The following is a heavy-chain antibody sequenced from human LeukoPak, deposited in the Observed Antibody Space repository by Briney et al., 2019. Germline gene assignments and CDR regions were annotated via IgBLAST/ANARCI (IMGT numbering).Heavy chain of an antibody. CDR3: ARATFLEWLSRHKSRKHYYHYGMDV. V-gene: IGHV4-59*01. CDR1: GGSISSYY. J-gene: IGHJ6*02. D-gene: IGHD3-3*01. Sequence: SEPLSLTCTVSGGSISSYYWSWIRQPPGKGLEGIGDIHYSGSTNYNPSLKRRITITVDTSKNQFSLKLSSVTAADTAVYYCARATFLEWLSRHKSRKHYYHYGMDVWGQGTTVTVSS. CDR2: IHYSGST.